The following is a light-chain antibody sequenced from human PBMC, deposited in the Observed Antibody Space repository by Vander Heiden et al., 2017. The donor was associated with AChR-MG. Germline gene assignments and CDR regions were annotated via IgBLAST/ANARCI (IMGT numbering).Light chain of an antibody. J-gene: IGKJ1*01. V-gene: IGKV1-5*03. Sequence: DIQMTQSPSTLSASVGDRVTITCRASQSISSWLAWYQQKPGKAPKLLIYKASSLESPVPSRFSGTGSGTEFTLTIRSLQPDDIATYYCQQYNSYRGTFGQGTKVEIK. CDR1: QSISSW. CDR2: KAS. CDR3: QQYNSYRGT.